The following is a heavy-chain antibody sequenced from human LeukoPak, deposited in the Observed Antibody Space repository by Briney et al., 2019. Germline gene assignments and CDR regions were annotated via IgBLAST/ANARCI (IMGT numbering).Heavy chain of an antibody. J-gene: IGHJ3*02. CDR1: GGSISSYY. CDR3: ARGGMIVRGLAI. CDR2: IYHSGST. Sequence: PSETLSLTCTVSGGSISSYYWSWIWQPPGKGLEWIGSIYHSGSTYYNPSLKSRVTISVDTSKNQISLKLSSVTAADTAVYYCARGGMIVRGLAIWGQGTMVTVSS. V-gene: IGHV4-38-2*02. D-gene: IGHD3-22*01.